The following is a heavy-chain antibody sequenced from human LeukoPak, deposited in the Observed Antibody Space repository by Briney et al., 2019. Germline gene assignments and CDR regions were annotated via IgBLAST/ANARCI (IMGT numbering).Heavy chain of an antibody. CDR2: INHSGST. CDR3: ARPGIANWFDP. CDR1: GGSFSGYY. V-gene: IGHV4-34*01. D-gene: IGHD6-13*01. J-gene: IGHJ5*02. Sequence: SETLSLTCAVYGGSFSGYYWSWIRQPPGKGLEWIGEINHSGSTNYNPSLKSRVTISVDTSKNQFSLKLSSVTAADTAVYYCARPGIANWFDPWGQGTLVTVSS.